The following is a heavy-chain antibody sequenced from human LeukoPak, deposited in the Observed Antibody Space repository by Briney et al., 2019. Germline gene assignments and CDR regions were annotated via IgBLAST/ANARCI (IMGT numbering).Heavy chain of an antibody. J-gene: IGHJ4*02. Sequence: ASVKVSCEASGYTFTSYYIHWVRQAPGQGLEWMGIMNPSDGSTSYAQKFRGRVTMTRDTSTTTVYMEMSNLSSEDTAMYYCAKSRTTGSASSDYWGQGTLVTVSS. CDR3: AKSRTTGSASSDY. D-gene: IGHD2-8*02. V-gene: IGHV1-46*01. CDR2: MNPSDGST. CDR1: GYTFTSYY.